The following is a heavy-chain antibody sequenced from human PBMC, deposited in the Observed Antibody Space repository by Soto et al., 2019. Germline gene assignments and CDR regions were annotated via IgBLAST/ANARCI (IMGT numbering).Heavy chain of an antibody. CDR2: IYPGESDT. Sequence: GESLKISCTGSGHSFTTYWIGWVRQMPGKGLEWMGIIYPGESDTRYSPSFQGQVTISADKSISTAYLQWSSLKASDTAMYYCARLQHRTGGPPDYWGQGTLVTVSS. V-gene: IGHV5-51*01. CDR3: ARLQHRTGGPPDY. D-gene: IGHD3-10*01. CDR1: GHSFTTYW. J-gene: IGHJ4*02.